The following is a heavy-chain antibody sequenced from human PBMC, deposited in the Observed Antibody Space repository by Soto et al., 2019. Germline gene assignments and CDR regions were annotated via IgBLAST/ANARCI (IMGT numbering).Heavy chain of an antibody. CDR3: AKTPMVRGVSAFDI. D-gene: IGHD3-10*01. CDR1: GFTFSSYG. Sequence: QVQLVESGGGVVQPGRSLRLSCAACGFTFSSYGMHWVRQAPGKGLEWVAVISYDGSNKYYADSVKGRFTISRDNSKNTLYLQMNSLRAEDTAVYYCAKTPMVRGVSAFDIWGQGTMVTVSS. V-gene: IGHV3-30*18. J-gene: IGHJ3*02. CDR2: ISYDGSNK.